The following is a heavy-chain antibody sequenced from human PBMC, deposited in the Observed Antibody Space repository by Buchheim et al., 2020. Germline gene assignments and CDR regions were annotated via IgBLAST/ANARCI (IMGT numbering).Heavy chain of an antibody. CDR1: GFSLRTTEVG. CDR2: IYWDDEE. D-gene: IGHD3-3*01. Sequence: QITLKESGPTLVKPTQTLTLTCTFSGFSLRTTEVGVGWIRQPPGKALEWLALIYWDDEEVYNPSLKSRLTITKDTSKNQVVLNMTNVDPADTATYYCAHSPSRPYYDFRRGYIGGGYFDYWGQGT. V-gene: IGHV2-5*02. CDR3: AHSPSRPYYDFRRGYIGGGYFDY. J-gene: IGHJ4*02.